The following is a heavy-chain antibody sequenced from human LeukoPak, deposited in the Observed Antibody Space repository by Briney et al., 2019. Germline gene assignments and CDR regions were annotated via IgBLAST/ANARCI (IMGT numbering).Heavy chain of an antibody. D-gene: IGHD2-8*01. J-gene: IGHJ6*03. CDR1: GFTFSSHG. Sequence: PGGSLRLSCAASGFTFSSHGMSWVRQAPGKGLEWVSAISGSGGSTYYADSVKGRFTISRDNSKNMLNLQMNSLRAEDTAVYYCAKDRCSNGIGCLYYYMDVWGKGSTVTIYS. CDR2: ISGSGGST. V-gene: IGHV3-23*01. CDR3: AKDRCSNGIGCLYYYMDV.